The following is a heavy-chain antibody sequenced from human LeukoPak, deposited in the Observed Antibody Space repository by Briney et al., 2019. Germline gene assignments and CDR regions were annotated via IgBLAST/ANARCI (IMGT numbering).Heavy chain of an antibody. D-gene: IGHD3-22*01. CDR1: GFTFSSYS. V-gene: IGHV3-73*01. J-gene: IGHJ3*02. CDR3: ARDRGTYYYDTSSHYDAFDI. CDR2: IRSKANSYAT. Sequence: PGGSLRLSCAASGFTFSSYSMNWVRQASGKGLEWVGRIRSKANSYATAYAASVKGRFTISRDDSKNTAYLQMNSLRAEDTAVYYCARDRGTYYYDTSSHYDAFDIWGQGTMVTVSS.